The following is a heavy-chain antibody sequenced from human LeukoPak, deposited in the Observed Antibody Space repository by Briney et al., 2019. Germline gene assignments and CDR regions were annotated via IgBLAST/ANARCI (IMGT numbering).Heavy chain of an antibody. V-gene: IGHV4-34*01. CDR3: ARSRRGIAAVFDY. D-gene: IGHD6-13*01. Sequence: SETLSLTCAVYGGSLSGYYWSWIRQPPGKGLEWIGEINHSGSTNYNPSLKSRVTISVDTSKNQFSLKLSSVTAADTAVYYCARSRRGIAAVFDYWGQGTLVTVSS. CDR2: INHSGST. J-gene: IGHJ4*02. CDR1: GGSLSGYY.